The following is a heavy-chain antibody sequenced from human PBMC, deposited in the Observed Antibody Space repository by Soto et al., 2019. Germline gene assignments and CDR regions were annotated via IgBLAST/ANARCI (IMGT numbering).Heavy chain of an antibody. CDR2: INPQTGAP. V-gene: IGHV1-2*04. Sequence: QVQLVQSGTETRKPGASVKVSCKASGYTFIGYYIHWIRQAPGQGLEWMGYINPQTGAPTYAQKFKGSVTMTRDTTLRTDYMELKTLTSGDTAVYYCAKARGVSSARLITWFDPCGQGTLVSVSS. D-gene: IGHD3-10*01. J-gene: IGHJ5*02. CDR1: GYTFIGYY. CDR3: AKARGVSSARLITWFDP.